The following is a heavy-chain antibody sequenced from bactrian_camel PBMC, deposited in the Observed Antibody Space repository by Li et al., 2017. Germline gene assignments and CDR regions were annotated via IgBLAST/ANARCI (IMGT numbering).Heavy chain of an antibody. V-gene: IGHV3S1*01. J-gene: IGHJ6*01. CDR1: GYSWHGNC. D-gene: IGHD2*01. CDR2: IYTGVGST. CDR3: AAERWSSGGGGCYTRFDAQFPSGT. Sequence: HVQLVESGGGSVQAGGSLNLSCTSFGYSWHGNCMAWFRQAPGKEREGVAAIYTGVGSTYYADSVKGRFTISQDNAKNTLYLQMNSLKVEDTATYYCAAERWSSGGGGCYTRFDAQFPSGTWGQGTQVTVS.